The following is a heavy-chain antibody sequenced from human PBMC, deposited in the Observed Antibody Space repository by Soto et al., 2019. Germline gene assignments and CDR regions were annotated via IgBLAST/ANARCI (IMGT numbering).Heavy chain of an antibody. Sequence: GGSLRLSCAVSGFTFSNYARNWVRQAPGKGLEWVAFSTSHSYGGTTDYAASVKGRFTISRDDSKSIAYLQMNSLQIADTAIYYCARDGEYYGMDVWGQGTKVTVYS. CDR3: ARDGEYYGMDV. CDR1: GFTFSNYA. CDR2: STSHSYGGTT. V-gene: IGHV3-49*04. D-gene: IGHD3-3*01. J-gene: IGHJ6*02.